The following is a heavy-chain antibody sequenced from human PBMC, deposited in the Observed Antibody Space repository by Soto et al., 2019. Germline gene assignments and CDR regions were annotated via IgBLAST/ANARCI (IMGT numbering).Heavy chain of an antibody. V-gene: IGHV3-30-3*01. J-gene: IGHJ6*02. CDR2: ISYDGSNK. Sequence: PGGSLRLSCAASGFTFSSYAMHWVRQAPGKGLEWVAVISYDGSNKYYADSVKGRFTISRDNSKNTLYLQMNSLRAEDTAVYYCARGVAAEGGYYGMDVWGQGTTVTVSS. CDR3: ARGVAAEGGYYGMDV. D-gene: IGHD6-13*01. CDR1: GFTFSSYA.